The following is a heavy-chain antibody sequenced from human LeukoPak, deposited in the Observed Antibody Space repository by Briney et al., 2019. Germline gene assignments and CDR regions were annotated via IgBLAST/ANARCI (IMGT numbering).Heavy chain of an antibody. CDR1: GGSISSYY. CDR3: ARDVRYYDILTGYYNWFDP. V-gene: IGHV4-4*07. D-gene: IGHD3-9*01. Sequence: SETLSLTCTVSGGSISSYYWSWIRQPAGKGLEWIGRIYTSGSTNYNPSLKSRVTMSVDTSENQFSLKLSSVTAADTAVYYCARDVRYYDILTGYYNWFDPWGQGTLVTVSS. J-gene: IGHJ5*02. CDR2: IYTSGST.